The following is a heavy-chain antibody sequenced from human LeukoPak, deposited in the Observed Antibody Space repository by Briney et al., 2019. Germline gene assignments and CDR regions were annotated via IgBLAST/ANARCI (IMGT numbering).Heavy chain of an antibody. CDR1: GYSISSGYY. D-gene: IGHD2-2*01. Sequence: SETLSLTCAVSGYSISSGYYWGWIRQPPGKGLEWIGSIYHSGSTYYNPSLKSRVTISVDTSKNQFSLKLSSVTAADTAAYCCARLDSTSWIPSDYWGQGTLVTVSS. CDR2: IYHSGST. J-gene: IGHJ4*02. V-gene: IGHV4-38-2*01. CDR3: ARLDSTSWIPSDY.